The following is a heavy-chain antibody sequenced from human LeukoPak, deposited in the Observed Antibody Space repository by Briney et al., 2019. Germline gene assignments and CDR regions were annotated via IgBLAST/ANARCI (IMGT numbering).Heavy chain of an antibody. J-gene: IGHJ4*02. Sequence: GGSLRLSCAASGFTFSDYYMSWIRQAPGKGLEWVSYISSSGSTIYYADSVKGRFTISRDNAKNSLYLQMNSLRAEDTAVYYCATAEDLYYDFWGGTRGVDYWGQGTLVTVSS. CDR3: ATAEDLYYDFWGGTRGVDY. CDR2: ISSSGSTI. D-gene: IGHD3-3*01. V-gene: IGHV3-11*01. CDR1: GFTFSDYY.